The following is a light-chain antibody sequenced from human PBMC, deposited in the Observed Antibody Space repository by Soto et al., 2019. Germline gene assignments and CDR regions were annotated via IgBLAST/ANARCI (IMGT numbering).Light chain of an antibody. CDR2: GAS. CDR3: QQYGGAPFT. Sequence: EIVLTQSPGTLSLSPGERATLSCRASQTVSSSYLAWYQQKPGQAPRLLIYGASTRATGIPGRFSGSASGTDFTLTISRLEPEDFAVYYCQQYGGAPFTFGPGTRVDVK. V-gene: IGKV3-20*01. J-gene: IGKJ3*01. CDR1: QTVSSSY.